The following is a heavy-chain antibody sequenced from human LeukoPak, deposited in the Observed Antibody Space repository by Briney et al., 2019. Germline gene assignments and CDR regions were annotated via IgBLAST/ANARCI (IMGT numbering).Heavy chain of an antibody. J-gene: IGHJ4*02. CDR3: ARTSVTGTLYYFDH. D-gene: IGHD6-19*01. V-gene: IGHV4-38-2*01. CDR2: IYHGGST. CDR1: GYSISSGDY. Sequence: SETLSLTCAVSGYSISSGDYWGWVRQPAGKGLEWVGNIYHGGSTYYNPSLKSRVTISIDTSKNQFSLKLSSVTAADTAVYYCARTSVTGTLYYFDHWGQGTLVTVSS.